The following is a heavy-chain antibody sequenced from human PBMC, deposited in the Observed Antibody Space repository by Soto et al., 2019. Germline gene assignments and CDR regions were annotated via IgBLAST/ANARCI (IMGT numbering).Heavy chain of an antibody. CDR3: ARRSSSWYFDY. D-gene: IGHD6-13*01. CDR2: ISGSGGST. J-gene: IGHJ4*02. V-gene: IGHV3-23*01. CDR1: GFTFSSYA. Sequence: EVQLLESGGGLVQPGGSLRLSCAASGFTFSSYAMNWVRQAPGKGLEWVSVISGSGGSTYYEDSVKGRFTISRDNSKNTRYLQRNSLRAEDTAVYYCARRSSSWYFDYWGQGTLVTVSS.